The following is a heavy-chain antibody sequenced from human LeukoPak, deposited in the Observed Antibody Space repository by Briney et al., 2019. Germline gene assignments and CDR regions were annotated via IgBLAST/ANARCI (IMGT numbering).Heavy chain of an antibody. CDR1: GGSFSGYY. D-gene: IGHD6-13*01. V-gene: IGHV4-34*01. CDR2: INHSGST. Sequence: PSETLSLTCAVYGGSFSGYYWSWIRQPPGKGLEWIGEINHSGSTNYNPSLKSRVTISVDTSKNQFSLKLSSVTAADTAVYYCAASSSWYSMGYYWGQGTLVTVSS. CDR3: AASSSWYSMGYY. J-gene: IGHJ4*02.